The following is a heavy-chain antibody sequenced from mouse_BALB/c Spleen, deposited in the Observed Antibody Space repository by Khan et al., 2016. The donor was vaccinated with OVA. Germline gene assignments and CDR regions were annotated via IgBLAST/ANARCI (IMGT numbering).Heavy chain of an antibody. CDR1: GYSITSGYG. CDR2: ISYSGST. J-gene: IGHJ2*01. V-gene: IGHV3-2*02. Sequence: EVKLQESGPGLVKPSQSLSLTCTVTGYSITSGYGWNWIRQFPGNKLEWMGYISYSGSTNYNPSLKSRISLTRDTSKNQFFLQLNSVNTEDTATYYWARTARIKYWGQGTTLTVSS. CDR3: ARTARIKY. D-gene: IGHD1-2*01.